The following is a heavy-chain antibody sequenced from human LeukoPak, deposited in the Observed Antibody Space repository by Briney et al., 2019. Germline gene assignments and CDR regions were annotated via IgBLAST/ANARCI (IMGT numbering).Heavy chain of an antibody. Sequence: SETLSLTCTVSGGSISSSSYYWGWIRQPPGKGLEWIGSIYYSGSTYYNPSLKSRVTISVDTSKNQFSLKLSSVTAADTAVYYCARRGPGYSSSRFDYWGQGTLVTVSS. V-gene: IGHV4-39*01. D-gene: IGHD6-13*01. CDR3: ARRGPGYSSSRFDY. CDR2: IYYSGST. CDR1: GGSISSSSYY. J-gene: IGHJ4*02.